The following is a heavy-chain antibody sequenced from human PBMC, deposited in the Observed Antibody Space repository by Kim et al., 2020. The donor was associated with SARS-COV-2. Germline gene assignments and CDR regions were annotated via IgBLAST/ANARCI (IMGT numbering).Heavy chain of an antibody. Sequence: VKGRFTISRDESKNTLYLQMNSLKTEDTAVYYCTTDLSYYDFWSGLRFDYWGQGTLVTVSS. D-gene: IGHD3-3*01. V-gene: IGHV3-15*01. J-gene: IGHJ4*02. CDR3: TTDLSYYDFWSGLRFDY.